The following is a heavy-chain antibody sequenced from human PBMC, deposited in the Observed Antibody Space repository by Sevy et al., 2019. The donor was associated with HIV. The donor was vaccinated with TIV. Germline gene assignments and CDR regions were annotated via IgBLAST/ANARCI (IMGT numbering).Heavy chain of an antibody. J-gene: IGHJ1*01. D-gene: IGHD1-1*01. CDR3: ALERLSSAVAEYFHN. CDR2: MSFDGSNE. V-gene: IGHV3-30-3*01. Sequence: GGCLRLCCAASGFTFNFFSMHWVRQAPGKGLACVATMSFDGSNEHYADSVKGRFTISRDNSKNSLFLQMNSLRADDSAVYYCALERLSSAVAEYFHNWGQGTLVTVSS. CDR1: GFTFNFFS.